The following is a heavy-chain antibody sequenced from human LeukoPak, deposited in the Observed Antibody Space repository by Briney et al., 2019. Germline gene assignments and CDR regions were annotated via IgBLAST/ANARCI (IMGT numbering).Heavy chain of an antibody. CDR1: GGSISSYY. V-gene: IGHV4-59*12. J-gene: IGHJ4*02. Sequence: SETLSLTCTVSGGSISSYYWSWIRQPPGKGLEWIGHIYYSGSTNYNPSLKSRVTISVDTSKNQFSLKLSSVTAADTAVYYCARASYYDDSSDFDYWGQGTLVTVSS. D-gene: IGHD3-22*01. CDR3: ARASYYDDSSDFDY. CDR2: IYYSGST.